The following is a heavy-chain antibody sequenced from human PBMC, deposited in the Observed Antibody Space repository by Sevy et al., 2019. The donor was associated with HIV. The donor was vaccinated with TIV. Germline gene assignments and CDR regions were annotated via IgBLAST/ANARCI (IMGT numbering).Heavy chain of an antibody. D-gene: IGHD3-3*01. J-gene: IGHJ6*02. V-gene: IGHV3-48*02. CDR2: ISRSGTTT. Sequence: GGSLRLSCAASGLNFSKYSFNWVRQAPEKGLEWISHISRSGTTTYYAESVKGRFTVSRDNAKNSLYLQMGSLRDEDTAVYYCARDYDFWSGYTALSYYSLSYYYGMDVRGQGTTVTVSS. CDR3: ARDYDFWSGYTALSYYSLSYYYGMDV. CDR1: GLNFSKYS.